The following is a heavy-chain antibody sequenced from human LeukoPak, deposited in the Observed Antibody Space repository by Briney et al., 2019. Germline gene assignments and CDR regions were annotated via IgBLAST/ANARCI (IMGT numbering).Heavy chain of an antibody. J-gene: IGHJ4*02. CDR3: ATANSVPYVTSYYFDY. Sequence: GASVKVSCKASGYTFTGYYMHWVRQAPGQGLEWMGWINPNSGGTNYAQKFQGRVTMTRDTSISTAYMELSRLRSDDTAVYYCATANSVPYVTSYYFDYWGQGTLVTVSS. V-gene: IGHV1-2*02. CDR2: INPNSGGT. D-gene: IGHD3-16*01. CDR1: GYTFTGYY.